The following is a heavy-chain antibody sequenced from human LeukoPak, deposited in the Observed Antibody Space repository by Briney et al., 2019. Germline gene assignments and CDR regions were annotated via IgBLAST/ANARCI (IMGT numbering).Heavy chain of an antibody. CDR3: ARGGGFRDLNFDY. Sequence: GGSLRLSCAASGFTFSSYWMHWVRQAPGKGLVWVSRINSDGSSTSYADSVKGRFTISRDNAKNTLYLQMNSLRAEDTAVYYCARGGGFRDLNFDYWGQGTLVTVSS. J-gene: IGHJ4*02. V-gene: IGHV3-74*01. CDR2: INSDGSST. CDR1: GFTFSSYW. D-gene: IGHD3-10*01.